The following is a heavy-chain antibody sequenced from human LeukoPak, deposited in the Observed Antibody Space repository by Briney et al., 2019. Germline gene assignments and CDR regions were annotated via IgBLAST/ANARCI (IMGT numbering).Heavy chain of an antibody. D-gene: IGHD3-16*01. Sequence: GGSLRLSCGASGFTFSSYAMSWVRQAPGKGLEWVSAISGSGGSTYYADSVKGRFTISRDNSKNTLYLQMNSLRAEDTAVYYCATSWGPDTSAFRWGRDGMDVWGQGTTVIVS. CDR1: GFTFSSYA. CDR3: ATSWGPDTSAFRWGRDGMDV. V-gene: IGHV3-23*01. J-gene: IGHJ6*02. CDR2: ISGSGGST.